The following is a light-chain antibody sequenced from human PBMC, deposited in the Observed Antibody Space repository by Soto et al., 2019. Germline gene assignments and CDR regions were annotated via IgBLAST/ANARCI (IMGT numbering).Light chain of an antibody. Sequence: SVLTQPASVSGSPGESITIPCTGTNKEVGTYNLVTWYQQHPGRVPKLILYEGNKRPSGVSSRFSASKSGNTASLTISGLQAEDEADYFCCSYAPSRTLLFGGGTKVTVL. CDR2: EGN. V-gene: IGLV2-23*01. CDR3: CSYAPSRTLL. CDR1: NKEVGTYNL. J-gene: IGLJ2*01.